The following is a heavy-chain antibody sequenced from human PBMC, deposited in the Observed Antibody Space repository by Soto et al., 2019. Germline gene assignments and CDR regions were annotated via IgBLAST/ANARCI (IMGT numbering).Heavy chain of an antibody. CDR2: ISRSSSTI. Sequence: EVQLVESGRGLVQPGGSLRLSCAASGFTFSSYSMNWVRQAPGKGLEWVSYISRSSSTIYYADSVKGRFTISRDNAKNSLYLQMNSLRDEDTAVYYCALTTVTFAEYFQHWGQGTLVTVSS. J-gene: IGHJ1*01. V-gene: IGHV3-48*02. D-gene: IGHD4-17*01. CDR1: GFTFSSYS. CDR3: ALTTVTFAEYFQH.